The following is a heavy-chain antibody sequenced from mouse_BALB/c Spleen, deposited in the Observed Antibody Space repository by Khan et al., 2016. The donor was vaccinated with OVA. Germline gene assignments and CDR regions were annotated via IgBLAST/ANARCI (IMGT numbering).Heavy chain of an antibody. Sequence: VQLQQSGAELVRPGVSVKISCKGSGYTFTDYAMHWVKQSHAKSLEWIGVISTYYGDASYNQKFKGKATMTVDKSSSTAYMELARLTSEDSAIYYCARSRDRYDDTWFAYWGQGTLVTVSA. D-gene: IGHD2-14*01. CDR3: ARSRDRYDDTWFAY. CDR2: ISTYYGDA. CDR1: GYTFTDYA. V-gene: IGHV1S137*01. J-gene: IGHJ3*01.